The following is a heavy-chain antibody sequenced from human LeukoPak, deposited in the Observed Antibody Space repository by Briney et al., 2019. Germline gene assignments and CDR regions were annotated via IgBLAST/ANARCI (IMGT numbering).Heavy chain of an antibody. D-gene: IGHD6-13*01. J-gene: IGHJ6*04. V-gene: IGHV4-38-2*02. CDR2: IYHSGST. CDR3: ARDTPGIAAAGGGVDV. CDR1: GYSISSGYY. Sequence: PSETLSLTCTVSGYSISSGYYWGWIRQPPGKGLEWIGSIYHSGSTYYNPSLKSRVTISVDTSKNQFSLNLSSVTAADTAVYYCARDTPGIAAAGGGVDVWGKGTTVSVSA.